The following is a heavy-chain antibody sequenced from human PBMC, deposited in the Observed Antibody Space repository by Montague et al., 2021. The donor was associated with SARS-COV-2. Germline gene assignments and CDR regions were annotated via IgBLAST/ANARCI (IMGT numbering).Heavy chain of an antibody. CDR1: GGSINSNLFY. J-gene: IGHJ2*01. D-gene: IGHD4-23*01. V-gene: IGHV4-39*01. CDR2: ISYTGST. Sequence: SETLSLTCTVSGGSINSNLFYWGWIRQTPGKALEWIGDISYTGSTYYNPSLKSRVTVAVDTSTNQFSLRLSSLTAADTAMYYCARHVDPCGGNCRIWYFDLWGRGSLVTVSS. CDR3: ARHVDPCGGNCRIWYFDL.